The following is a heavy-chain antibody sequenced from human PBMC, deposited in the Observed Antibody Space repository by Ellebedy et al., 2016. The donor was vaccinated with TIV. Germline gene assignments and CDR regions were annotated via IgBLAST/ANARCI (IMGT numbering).Heavy chain of an antibody. V-gene: IGHV4-61*01. CDR3: ARQRLDYYGMDV. CDR1: GGSVSSGSYY. J-gene: IGHJ6*02. CDR2: IYYSGST. D-gene: IGHD6-19*01. Sequence: SETLSLSXTVSGGSVSSGSYYWSWIRQPPGKGLEWIGYIYYSGSTNYNLSLKSRVTISVDTSKNQFSLKLSSVTAADTAVYYCARQRLDYYGMDVWGQGTTVTVSS.